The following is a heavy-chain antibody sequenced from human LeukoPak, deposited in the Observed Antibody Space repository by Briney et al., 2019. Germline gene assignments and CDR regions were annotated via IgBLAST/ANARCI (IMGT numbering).Heavy chain of an antibody. CDR3: AKGRGWEASYYYYYMDV. CDR1: GFTFSSYG. V-gene: IGHV3-30*02. J-gene: IGHJ6*03. D-gene: IGHD1-26*01. Sequence: HPGGSLRLSCAASGFTFSSYGIHWVRQAPGKGLEWVAFIRYDGSNKYYTDSVKGRFTISRDNSKNTLYLQMNSLRAEDTAVYYCAKGRGWEASYYYYYMDVWGKGTTVTISS. CDR2: IRYDGSNK.